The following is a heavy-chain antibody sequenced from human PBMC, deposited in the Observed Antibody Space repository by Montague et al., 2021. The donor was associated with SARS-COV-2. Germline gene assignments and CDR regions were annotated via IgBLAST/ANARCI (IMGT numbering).Heavy chain of an antibody. CDR1: GFSLGTSGMC. V-gene: IGHV2-70*11. CDR2: IDWDDDK. J-gene: IGHJ5*02. D-gene: IGHD6-13*01. CDR3: ARILVAAAGSPFDP. Sequence: PALVKPTQTLTLTCTFSGFSLGTSGMCVSWIRQPPGKALEWLARIDWDDDKYYSTSLKTRLTISKDTSKSQVVLTMTNMDPVDTATYYCARILVAAAGSPFDPWGQGTLVTVSS.